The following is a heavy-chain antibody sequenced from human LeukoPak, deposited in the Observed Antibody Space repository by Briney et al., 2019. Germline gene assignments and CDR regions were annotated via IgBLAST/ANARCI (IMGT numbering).Heavy chain of an antibody. CDR3: ARQIVAPSYFDY. Sequence: SETLSLTCTVSGGSISSSSYYWGWVRQPPGRGVEWIGSIYYRGSTYYNTSLKSRVTISVDTSKTQFSLKLSSVTAADTAVYYCARQIVAPSYFDYWGQGTLVTVSS. V-gene: IGHV4-39*01. J-gene: IGHJ4*02. D-gene: IGHD5-12*01. CDR2: IYYRGST. CDR1: GGSISSSSYY.